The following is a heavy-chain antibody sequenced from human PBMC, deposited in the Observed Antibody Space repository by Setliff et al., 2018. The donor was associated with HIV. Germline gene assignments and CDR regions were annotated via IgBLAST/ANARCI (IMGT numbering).Heavy chain of an antibody. D-gene: IGHD3-9*01. CDR1: GDSITSGGYY. CDR3: ARDSSTHNTLTGYLDS. CDR2: VYISGST. J-gene: IGHJ4*02. V-gene: IGHV4-61*02. Sequence: PSETLSLTCTVSGDSITSGGYYWSWIRQPAGKGLEWIGRVYISGSTDYNPSLKSRVTISIETSMNQFSLKLSSVTAADTAVYYCARDSSTHNTLTGYLDSWGQGALVTVSS.